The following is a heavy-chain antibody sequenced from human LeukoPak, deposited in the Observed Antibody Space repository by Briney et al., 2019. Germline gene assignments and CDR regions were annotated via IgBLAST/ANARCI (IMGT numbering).Heavy chain of an antibody. V-gene: IGHV3-74*01. D-gene: IGHD2-21*02. CDR1: GFTFSSYW. CDR2: INSDGSST. Sequence: PGGSLRLSCAASGFTFSSYWMHWVRQAPGKGLVWASRINSDGSSTSYADSVKGRLTISRDNAKNTLYLQMNSLRAEDTAVYYCARDDDSRYYYYYMDVWGKGTTVAVSS. CDR3: ARDDDSRYYYYYMDV. J-gene: IGHJ6*03.